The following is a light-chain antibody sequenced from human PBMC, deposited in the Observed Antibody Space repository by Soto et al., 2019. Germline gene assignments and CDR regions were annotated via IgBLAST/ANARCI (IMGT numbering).Light chain of an antibody. CDR1: QSISRS. V-gene: IGKV1-39*01. CDR3: QQSYSPMA. J-gene: IGKJ1*01. Sequence: DIQMTQSPSSLSASIGDRVTITCRASQSISRSLNWYQQKPGKAPNLLISATSTLQSGVPSRFRGSGSGTDFTLTISSLQPEDLATYYCQQSYSPMAFGQGTKVEI. CDR2: ATS.